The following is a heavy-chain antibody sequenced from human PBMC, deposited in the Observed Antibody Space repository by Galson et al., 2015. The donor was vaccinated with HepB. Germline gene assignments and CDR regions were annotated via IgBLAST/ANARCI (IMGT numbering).Heavy chain of an antibody. CDR3: AKDANDDYVWGSYRLYYYYGMDV. J-gene: IGHJ6*02. Sequence: SLRLSCAAYGFTFSSYGMHWVRQAPGKGLEWGAVIWYDGSNKYYAEYVKGRFTISRDNSKNTLYLQMNSLRAEDTAVYYCAKDANDDYVWGSYRLYYYYGMDVWGQGTTVTVSS. CDR1: GFTFSSYG. CDR2: IWYDGSNK. D-gene: IGHD3-16*02. V-gene: IGHV3-33*06.